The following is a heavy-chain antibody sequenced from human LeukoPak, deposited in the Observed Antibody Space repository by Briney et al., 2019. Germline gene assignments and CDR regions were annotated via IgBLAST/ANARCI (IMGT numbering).Heavy chain of an antibody. CDR1: GFIFSDYW. CDR3: AKDHGTWELLTYYFDY. CDR2: ISYDGSNK. D-gene: IGHD1-26*01. Sequence: QPGGSLRLSCAASGFIFSDYWMTWVRQAPGKGLEWVAVISYDGSNKYYADSVKGRFTISRDNSKNTLYLQMNSLRAEDTAVYYCAKDHGTWELLTYYFDYWGQGTLVTVSS. V-gene: IGHV3-30*18. J-gene: IGHJ4*02.